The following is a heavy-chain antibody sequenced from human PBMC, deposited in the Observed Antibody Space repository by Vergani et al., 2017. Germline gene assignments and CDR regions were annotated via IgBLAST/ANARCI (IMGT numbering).Heavy chain of an antibody. CDR3: AKDRAIAVLTFDY. D-gene: IGHD2-15*01. V-gene: IGHV4-59*10. J-gene: IGHJ4*02. CDR2: IYTSGST. Sequence: QVQLQQWGAGLLKPSETLSLTCAVYGGSFSSYYWSWIRQPAGKGLEWIGRIYTSGSTNYNPSLKSRVTMSVDTSKNQFSLKLSSVTAADTAVYYCAKDRAIAVLTFDYWGQGTLVTVSS. CDR1: GGSFSSYY.